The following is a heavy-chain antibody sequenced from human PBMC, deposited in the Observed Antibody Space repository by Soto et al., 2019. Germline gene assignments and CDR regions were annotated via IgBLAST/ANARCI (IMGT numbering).Heavy chain of an antibody. V-gene: IGHV1-2*02. CDR3: AIWLGTGRTACYVMGH. D-gene: IGHD1-1*01. CDR1: GYTFNGYY. J-gene: IGHJ4*02. CDR2: INPNSGAT. Sequence: ASVKVSCKASGYTFNGYYIHWVRQAPGQGLEWMGWINPNSGATNKTQKFQGRVTMTRDTSLRTAYMELSSLKFDDSAVYYCAIWLGTGRTACYVMGHWGQGTLVTVSS.